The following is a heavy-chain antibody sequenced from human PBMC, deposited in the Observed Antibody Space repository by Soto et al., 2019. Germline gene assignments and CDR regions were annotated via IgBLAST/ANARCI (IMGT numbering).Heavy chain of an antibody. CDR1: GFTFDDYA. CDR2: ISWNSGSI. V-gene: IGHV3-9*01. J-gene: IGHJ4*02. D-gene: IGHD3-3*01. Sequence: EVQLVESGGGLVQPGRSLRLSCAASGFTFDDYAMHWVRQAPGKGLEWVSGISWNSGSIGYSVSVKGRFNISRDNAKNSLYLQMNILRAEDTAFYYCAKDQGVCWSGRFDYWVQGTLITVAS. CDR3: AKDQGVCWSGRFDY.